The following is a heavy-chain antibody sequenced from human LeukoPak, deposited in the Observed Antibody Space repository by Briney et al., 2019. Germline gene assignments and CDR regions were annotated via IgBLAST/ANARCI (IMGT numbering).Heavy chain of an antibody. V-gene: IGHV3-7*03. CDR3: ARASSWYGIDAFDI. Sequence: PGGSLRLSCAASGFTFSSYWLSWVRQAPGKGLEWVANIKQDGSEKYYVDSVKGRFTISRDNAKNSLYLQMNSLRAEDTAVYYCARASSWYGIDAFDIWGQGTMVTVSS. J-gene: IGHJ3*02. CDR2: IKQDGSEK. CDR1: GFTFSSYW. D-gene: IGHD6-13*01.